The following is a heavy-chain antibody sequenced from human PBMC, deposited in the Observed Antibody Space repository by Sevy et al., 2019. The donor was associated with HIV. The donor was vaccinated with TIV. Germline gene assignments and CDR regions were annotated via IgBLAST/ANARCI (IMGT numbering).Heavy chain of an antibody. V-gene: IGHV3-23*01. D-gene: IGHD3-22*01. Sequence: GGSLRLSCAASGFTFSSYAMSWVRQAPGKGLEWVSAISGSGGSTYYADSVKGRFTISRDNSKNTLYLQMNSLRAEDTAVYYWAKDSGDYYDSSGYSGPDAFDIWGQGTMVTVSS. CDR1: GFTFSSYA. CDR2: ISGSGGST. J-gene: IGHJ3*02. CDR3: AKDSGDYYDSSGYSGPDAFDI.